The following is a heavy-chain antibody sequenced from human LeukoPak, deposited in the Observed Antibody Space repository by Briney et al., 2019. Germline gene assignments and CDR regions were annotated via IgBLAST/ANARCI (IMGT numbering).Heavy chain of an antibody. Sequence: SETLSLTCTVSGGSISDYYWGWIRQPPGKGLEWIGYIYYSGSTNYNPSLKSRVTISVDTSKNQFSLKLSSVTAADTAAYYCARGGDSSGYYLDYWGQGTLVTVSS. CDR3: ARGGDSSGYYLDY. D-gene: IGHD3-22*01. V-gene: IGHV4-59*01. J-gene: IGHJ4*02. CDR2: IYYSGST. CDR1: GGSISDYY.